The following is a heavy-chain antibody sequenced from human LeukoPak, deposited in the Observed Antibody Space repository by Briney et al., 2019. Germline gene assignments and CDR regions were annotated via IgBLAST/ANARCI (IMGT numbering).Heavy chain of an antibody. D-gene: IGHD3-16*01. CDR3: ARDHLGDARWDAFDI. J-gene: IGHJ3*02. CDR2: IKQDGSEK. CDR1: GFTFSSYW. Sequence: PGGSLRLSCAASGFTFSSYWMSWVRQAPGKGRGGVANIKQDGSEKYYVDSVKGRFTISRDNAKNSLYLQMNSLRAEDTAVYYCARDHLGDARWDAFDIWGQGTMVTVSS. V-gene: IGHV3-7*01.